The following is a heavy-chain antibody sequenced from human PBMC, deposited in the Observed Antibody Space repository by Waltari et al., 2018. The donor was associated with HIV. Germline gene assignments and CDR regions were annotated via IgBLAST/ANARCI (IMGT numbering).Heavy chain of an antibody. D-gene: IGHD3-22*01. CDR1: GGTFSSYA. CDR3: ARDAHYYDSSGYFDY. CDR2: IIPILGIA. Sequence: QVQLVQSGAEVKKPGSSVKVSCKASGGTFSSYAISWVRQAPGQGLEWMGRIIPILGIANYAQKFQGRVTITADKSTSTAYMELSSLRSEDTAVYYCARDAHYYDSSGYFDYWGQGTLVTVSS. V-gene: IGHV1-69*04. J-gene: IGHJ4*02.